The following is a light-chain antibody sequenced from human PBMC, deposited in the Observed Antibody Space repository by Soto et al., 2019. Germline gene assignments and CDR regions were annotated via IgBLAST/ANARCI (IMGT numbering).Light chain of an antibody. J-gene: IGKJ5*01. Sequence: EIVLTQSPGTLSLSPWERATLSCRASQTVSSYLAWFQQKPGQAPRLLIYDASIRATGIPARFSGSGSETDFTLTISSLEPEDFAVYYCQKRASWVTFGKGTRLEIK. CDR1: QTVSSY. V-gene: IGKV3-11*01. CDR3: QKRASWVT. CDR2: DAS.